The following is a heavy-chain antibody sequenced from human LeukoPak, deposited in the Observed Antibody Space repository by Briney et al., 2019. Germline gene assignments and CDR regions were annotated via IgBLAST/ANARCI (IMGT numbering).Heavy chain of an antibody. V-gene: IGHV1-2*06. CDR1: EYTLTAYY. CDR2: INPVNGDT. CDR3: AREGCSGRSCPVGALDV. Sequence: GSVKVSCKASEYTLTAYYLHWVRQAPGQGLEWMGRINPVNGDTPSAQKFQGRVAMTLDTSINTAYMELSSLTSDDTAVYYCAREGCSGRSCPVGALDVWGQGTVVIVSS. D-gene: IGHD2-15*01. J-gene: IGHJ3*01.